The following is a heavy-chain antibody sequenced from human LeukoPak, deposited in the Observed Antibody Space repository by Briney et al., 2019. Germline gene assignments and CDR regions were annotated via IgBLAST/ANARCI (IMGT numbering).Heavy chain of an antibody. V-gene: IGHV1-2*02. Sequence: ASVKVSCKASGYTFTGYYMHWVRQAPGQGLEWMGWINPNSGGTNYEQKLQGRVTMTTDTSTSTAYMELRSLRSDDTAVYYCARGAQRNIAVAGVDAFDIWGQGTMVTVSS. CDR1: GYTFTGYY. CDR2: INPNSGGT. D-gene: IGHD6-19*01. CDR3: ARGAQRNIAVAGVDAFDI. J-gene: IGHJ3*02.